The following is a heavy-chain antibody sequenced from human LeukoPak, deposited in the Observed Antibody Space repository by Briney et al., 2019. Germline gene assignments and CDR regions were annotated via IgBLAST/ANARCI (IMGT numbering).Heavy chain of an antibody. CDR3: AELGITMIGGV. V-gene: IGHV3-48*03. J-gene: IGHJ6*04. CDR2: ISSSGSTI. Sequence: GGSLRLSCGASVYTFSSYEVKWVRQATGRGLGWVSYISSSGSTIYYADSVKGRFTISRDNAKNSLYLQMNSLRAEDTAVYYCAELGITMIGGVWGKGTTVTISS. CDR1: VYTFSSYE. D-gene: IGHD3-10*02.